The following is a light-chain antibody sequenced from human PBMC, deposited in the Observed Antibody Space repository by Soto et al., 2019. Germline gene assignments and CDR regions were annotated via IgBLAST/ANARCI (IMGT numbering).Light chain of an antibody. J-gene: IGKJ1*01. Sequence: EIVMTQSPTNLSVSPGERVTLSCRASQSVSSYLAWYQQKPGQAPRLLIYDASTRATGIPARFSGSGSGTEFTLTISSLQSEDFAVYYCQQYNNWPRTFGQGTKVDIK. CDR2: DAS. CDR3: QQYNNWPRT. CDR1: QSVSSY. V-gene: IGKV3-15*01.